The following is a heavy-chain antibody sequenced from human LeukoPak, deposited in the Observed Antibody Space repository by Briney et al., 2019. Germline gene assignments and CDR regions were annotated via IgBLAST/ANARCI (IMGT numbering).Heavy chain of an antibody. CDR1: GFTFSSYN. CDR2: IRSSSSYI. Sequence: PGGSLRLSCAASGFTFSSYNMNWVRQAPGKGLEWVSSIRSSSSYIYYADSVKGRFTISRDNAKNSLYLQMNSLRAEDTAVYYCARDLSPLPIRADWFDPWGQGTLVAVSS. J-gene: IGHJ5*02. V-gene: IGHV3-21*01. CDR3: ARDLSPLPIRADWFDP.